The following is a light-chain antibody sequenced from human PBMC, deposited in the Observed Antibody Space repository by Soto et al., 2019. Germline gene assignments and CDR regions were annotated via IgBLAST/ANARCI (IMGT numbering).Light chain of an antibody. CDR1: QSVSSN. CDR2: GAS. Sequence: IVLTQSPGTLSLSPGEIATLSCRASQSVSSNLAWYQQKPGQAPRLLIYGASNRATGIPDRFSGSGSGTDFTLTISRLEPEDFAVYYCQQYGSSPSWTFGQGTKVDIK. CDR3: QQYGSSPSWT. J-gene: IGKJ1*01. V-gene: IGKV3-20*01.